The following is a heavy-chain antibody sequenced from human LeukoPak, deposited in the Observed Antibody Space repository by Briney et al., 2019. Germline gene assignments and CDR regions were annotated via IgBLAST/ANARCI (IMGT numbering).Heavy chain of an antibody. Sequence: SETLSLTCTVSGGSISSSSYYWGWIRQPPGKGLEWIGSIYYSGSTYYNPSLKSRVTISVDTSKNQFTLKLSSVTAADTAVYYCARSRDGYNYRAWAYYFDYWGQGTLVTVSS. V-gene: IGHV4-39*01. J-gene: IGHJ4*02. D-gene: IGHD5-24*01. CDR2: IYYSGST. CDR1: GGSISSSSYY. CDR3: ARSRDGYNYRAWAYYFDY.